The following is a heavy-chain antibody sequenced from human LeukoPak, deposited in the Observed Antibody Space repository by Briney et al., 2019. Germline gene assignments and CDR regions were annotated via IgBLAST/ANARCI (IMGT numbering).Heavy chain of an antibody. CDR1: GFTFSSYA. Sequence: GSLRLSCAASGFTFSSYAMHWVRQAPAKGLEYVSAISSNGGSTYYANSVKGRFTISRDNSKNTLYLQMGSLRAEDMAVYYCARSDRDGYNFYYYGMDVWGQGTTVTVSS. CDR2: ISSNGGST. V-gene: IGHV3-64*01. CDR3: ARSDRDGYNFYYYGMDV. J-gene: IGHJ6*02. D-gene: IGHD5-24*01.